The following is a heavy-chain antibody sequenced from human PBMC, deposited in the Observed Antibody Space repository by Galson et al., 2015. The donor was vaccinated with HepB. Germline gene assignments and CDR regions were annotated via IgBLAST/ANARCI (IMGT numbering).Heavy chain of an antibody. D-gene: IGHD6-13*01. CDR2: ITPIFGTA. CDR3: AREGRAAVTNPVEY. Sequence: SVKVSCKASGGTFTTYAISGVRQAPGQGLEWMGGITPIFGTANYAQKLQGRVTTTADESTRTAYMELTSLRSEDTAVYYCAREGRAAVTNPVEYWGQGTLVTVSS. V-gene: IGHV1-69*13. J-gene: IGHJ4*02. CDR1: GGTFTTYA.